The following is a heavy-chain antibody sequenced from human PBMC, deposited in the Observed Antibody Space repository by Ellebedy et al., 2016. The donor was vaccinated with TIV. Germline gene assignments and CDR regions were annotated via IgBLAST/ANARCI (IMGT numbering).Heavy chain of an antibody. CDR1: GFTFSSYS. J-gene: IGHJ5*02. CDR3: ARGSEQLVL. V-gene: IGHV3-48*01. Sequence: GESLKISCAASGFTFSSYSMNWVRQAPGKGLEWVSYISSSSSTIYYADSVKGRFTISRDNAKNSLYLQMNSLRAEDTAVYYCARGSEQLVLWGQGTLVTVSS. CDR2: ISSSSSTI. D-gene: IGHD3-3*01.